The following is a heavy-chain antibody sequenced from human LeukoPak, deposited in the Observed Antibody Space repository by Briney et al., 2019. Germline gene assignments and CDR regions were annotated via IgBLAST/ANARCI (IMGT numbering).Heavy chain of an antibody. Sequence: PGGSLRLSCAASGFTFSSYGMNWVRQAPGKGLEWVSSISSSSSYIYYADSVKGRFTISRDNAKNSLYLQMNSLRAEDTAVYYCARDFNCSGGSCYPYFDYWGQGTLVTVSS. J-gene: IGHJ4*02. CDR1: GFTFSSYG. CDR3: ARDFNCSGGSCYPYFDY. V-gene: IGHV3-21*01. D-gene: IGHD2-15*01. CDR2: ISSSSSYI.